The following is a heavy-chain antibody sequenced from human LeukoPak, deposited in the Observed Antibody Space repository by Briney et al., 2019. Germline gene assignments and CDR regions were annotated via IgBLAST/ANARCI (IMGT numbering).Heavy chain of an antibody. V-gene: IGHV4-4*07. CDR1: SDSISRYY. CDR2: IYTSGST. Sequence: PSETLSLTCTVSSDSISRYYWSWIRQPAGKGLEWIGRIYTSGSTNYNPSLKSRVTMSVDTSKNQFSLKLSSVTAADTAVYYCARIAATGVFDFWGQGTLVTVSS. J-gene: IGHJ4*02. D-gene: IGHD6-13*01. CDR3: ARIAATGVFDF.